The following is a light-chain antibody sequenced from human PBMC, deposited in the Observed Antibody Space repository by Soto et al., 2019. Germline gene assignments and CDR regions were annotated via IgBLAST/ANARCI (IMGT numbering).Light chain of an antibody. CDR3: AAWDDTVRSYV. J-gene: IGLJ1*01. CDR1: ISNIGNNY. Sequence: QSALTQPPSVSGTPGQRVTISCSGGISNIGNNYVHWFQQLPGTAPKVLSNRNNQRPSGVPDRFSGSKSGTSASLAISGLRSEEEAEYYCAAWDDTVRSYVFGTGTKVTVL. V-gene: IGLV1-47*01. CDR2: RNN.